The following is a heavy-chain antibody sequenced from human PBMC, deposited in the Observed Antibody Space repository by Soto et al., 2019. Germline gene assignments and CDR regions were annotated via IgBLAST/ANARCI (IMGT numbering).Heavy chain of an antibody. J-gene: IGHJ4*02. CDR3: ARGPDIVIRD. CDR2: IYAGGTT. CDR1: GFTVKSNF. D-gene: IGHD2-8*01. V-gene: IGHV3-66*01. Sequence: EVQLVESGGGLVQPGGSLRLSCAASGFTVKSNFMNWVCQAPGKGLEWVATIYAGGTTYYADSVKGRFTISRDTSKNTLFLHMDSLRVEDTAMYHCARGPDIVIRDWGQGTLVTVSS.